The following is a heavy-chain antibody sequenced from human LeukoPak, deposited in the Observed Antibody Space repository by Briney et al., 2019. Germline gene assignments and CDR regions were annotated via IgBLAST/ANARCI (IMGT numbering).Heavy chain of an antibody. D-gene: IGHD4-11*01. CDR3: AKDAERGSDYSNSLDK. Sequence: GGSLRLSCAASKFTFSHYGMHWVRQAPGKGLEWVAVIWNDGSSQYYADSVKGRFTVSRDNSQKTLYLQMNGLRPEDTAVYYCAKDAERGSDYSNSLDKWGQGTLVTVSS. CDR1: KFTFSHYG. V-gene: IGHV3-33*06. CDR2: IWNDGSSQ. J-gene: IGHJ4*02.